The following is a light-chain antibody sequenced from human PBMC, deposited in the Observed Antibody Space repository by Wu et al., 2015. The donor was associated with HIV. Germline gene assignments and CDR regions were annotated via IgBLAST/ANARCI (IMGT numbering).Light chain of an antibody. J-gene: IGKJ2*01. CDR2: DAS. V-gene: IGKV3-11*01. Sequence: EIVLTQSPATLSLSPGEGATLSCRASQSVSSYLAWYQQKPGQAPRLLIYDASKRATGIPARFSGSESGTDFTLTISSLEPEDFAVYYCQHRTTWPPIVYTFGLGDQRWRSN. CDR3: QHRTTWPPIVYT. CDR1: QSVSSY.